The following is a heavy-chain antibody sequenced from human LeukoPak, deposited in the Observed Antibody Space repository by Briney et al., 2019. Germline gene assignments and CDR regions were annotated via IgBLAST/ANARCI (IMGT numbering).Heavy chain of an antibody. D-gene: IGHD3-9*01. V-gene: IGHV4-34*01. CDR3: ARGAALRYFDWLSQSDAFDI. J-gene: IGHJ3*02. CDR1: GGSFSGYY. CDR2: INHSGST. Sequence: PSETLSLTCAVYGGSFSGYYWSWIRQPPGKGLEWIGEINHSGSTNYNPSLKSRVTISVDTSKNQFPLKLSSVTAADTAVYYCARGAALRYFDWLSQSDAFDIWGQGTMVTVSS.